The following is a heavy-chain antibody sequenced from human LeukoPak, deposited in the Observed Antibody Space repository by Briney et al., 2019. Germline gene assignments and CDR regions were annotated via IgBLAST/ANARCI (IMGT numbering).Heavy chain of an antibody. D-gene: IGHD6-19*01. V-gene: IGHV5-51*01. CDR2: FYPDDSDA. CDR1: GYSFTSKW. J-gene: IGHJ4*02. Sequence: GESLKISCKASGYSFTSKWIGWVRQMPGKGLEWMGIFYPDDSDARYSPSFQAQVTISVEQSISTTYLHWRSLKASATDKYYCARRTFSSVWYYFDYWGQGTQVTVSS. CDR3: ARRTFSSVWYYFDY.